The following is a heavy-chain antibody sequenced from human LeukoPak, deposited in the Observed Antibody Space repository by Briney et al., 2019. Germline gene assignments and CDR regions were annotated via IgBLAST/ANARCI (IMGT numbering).Heavy chain of an antibody. CDR2: ISAYNGNT. J-gene: IGHJ4*02. Sequence: ASVKVSCKASGYTFTSYGISWVRRAPGQGLEWMGWISAYNGNTNYAQKLQGRVTMTTDTSTSTAYMELRSLRSDDTAVYYCARDDRPSVKHGDWADYWGQGTLVTVSS. CDR1: GYTFTSYG. CDR3: ARDDRPSVKHGDWADY. D-gene: IGHD4-17*01. V-gene: IGHV1-18*04.